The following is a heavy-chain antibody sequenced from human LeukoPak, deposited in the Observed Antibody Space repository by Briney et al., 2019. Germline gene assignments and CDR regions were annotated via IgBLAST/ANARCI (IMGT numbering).Heavy chain of an antibody. J-gene: IGHJ4*02. CDR1: GYTFTAFY. CDR3: AKAGGSFFDY. CDR2: INPNSGGT. V-gene: IGHV1-2*02. D-gene: IGHD1-26*01. Sequence: ASVKVSCKASGYTFTAFYMHWVRQAPGQGFEWMGWINPNSGGTKYALRFQGRVTMTRDTSISTAYMELSRLTSDDTAVYYCAKAGGSFFDYWGQGTLVTVSS.